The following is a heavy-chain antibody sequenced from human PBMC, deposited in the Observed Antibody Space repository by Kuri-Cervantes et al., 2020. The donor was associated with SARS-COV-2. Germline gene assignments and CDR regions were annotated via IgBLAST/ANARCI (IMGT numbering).Heavy chain of an antibody. D-gene: IGHD4-11*01. CDR2: INWNSGSI. Sequence: GESLKISSVASGFAFEDYGMGWVRQVPGKGLEWVSGINWNSGSIGYVDSVKGRFTISRDNAKNSLYLQMNSLRAEDTAVYYCARVKMTIVTNYYYMDVWGKGTTVTVSS. V-gene: IGHV3-20*04. CDR3: ARVKMTIVTNYYYMDV. CDR1: GFAFEDYG. J-gene: IGHJ6*03.